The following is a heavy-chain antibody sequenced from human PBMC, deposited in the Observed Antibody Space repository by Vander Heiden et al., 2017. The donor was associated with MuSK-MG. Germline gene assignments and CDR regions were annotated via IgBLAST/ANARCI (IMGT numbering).Heavy chain of an antibody. Sequence: LSCAASGFSISNYGMHWVRQAPGKGLEWVAFLRYDGRKKDEADSVKGRFTISRDNSKNTLYLKMKRLRAEDTAFYDCAKDRRSYSDYWGQGTMVTVCS. V-gene: IGHV3-30*02. CDR3: AKDRRSYSDY. CDR1: GFSISNYG. CDR2: LRYDGRKK. J-gene: IGHJ4*02.